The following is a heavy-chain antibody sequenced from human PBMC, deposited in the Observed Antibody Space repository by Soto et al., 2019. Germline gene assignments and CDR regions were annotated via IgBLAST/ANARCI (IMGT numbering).Heavy chain of an antibody. J-gene: IGHJ3*02. V-gene: IGHV3-30*18. CDR1: GFTFSSYD. CDR3: AKISGELDT. D-gene: IGHD7-27*01. CDR2: ISYSGSNK. Sequence: QVQLVESGGGVVQPGRSLRLSCAASGFTFSSYDIHWVRQAPGKGLEWVAVISYSGSNKYYADSVKGRFAISRDNSKNTLYLQMNSRIAEDTAGHYCAKISGELDTWGQGTMVTVSS.